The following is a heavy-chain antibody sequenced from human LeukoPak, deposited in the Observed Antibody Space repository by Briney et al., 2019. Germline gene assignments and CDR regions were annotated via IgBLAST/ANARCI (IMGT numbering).Heavy chain of an antibody. D-gene: IGHD3-3*01. CDR1: AGSISSSRYY. CDR3: ARETDFWSGYYSFGPTPYYMDV. Sequence: SQSMSLTCAVVAGSISSSRYYWGWIRQPPGKGLEWLGSIFYSGSIYYSPCLKGSVTMSVDTSTSQFSLKLSSVTSADTAVYYCARETDFWSGYYSFGPTPYYMDVWGKGTTVTVSS. V-gene: IGHV4-39*07. CDR2: IFYSGSI. J-gene: IGHJ6*03.